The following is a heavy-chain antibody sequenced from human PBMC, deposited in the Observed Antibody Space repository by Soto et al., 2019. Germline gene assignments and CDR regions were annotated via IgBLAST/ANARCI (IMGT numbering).Heavy chain of an antibody. CDR1: GGSFSGYN. CDR3: ARDPSRLEYNYYDSSGSSWHGMDV. D-gene: IGHD3-22*01. V-gene: IGHV4-34*09. Sequence: PSETLSLTCAVYGGSFSGYNWSWIRQPPGKGLEWIGEINHSGSTNYNPSIKSRVTISLDTSKNQFSLKLSSVSAADSAVYYCARDPSRLEYNYYDSSGSSWHGMDVWGQGTTVTVSS. CDR2: INHSGST. J-gene: IGHJ6*02.